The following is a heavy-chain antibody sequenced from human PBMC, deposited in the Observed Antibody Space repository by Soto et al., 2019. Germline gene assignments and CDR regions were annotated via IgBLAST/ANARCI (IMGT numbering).Heavy chain of an antibody. CDR3: AKAPDSSGYYYVSYY. CDR1: GFTFSSYA. CDR2: ISGSGGST. J-gene: IGHJ4*02. D-gene: IGHD3-22*01. Sequence: PGGSLRLSCAASGFTFSSYAMSWVRQAPGKGLEWVSAISGSGGSTYYADSVKGRFTISRDNSKNTLYLQMNSLRAEDTAVYYCAKAPDSSGYYYVSYYWGQGTLVTVSS. V-gene: IGHV3-23*01.